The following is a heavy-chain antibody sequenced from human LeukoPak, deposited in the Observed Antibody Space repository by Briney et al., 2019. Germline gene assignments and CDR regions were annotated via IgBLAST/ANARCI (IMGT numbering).Heavy chain of an antibody. V-gene: IGHV4-59*12. Sequence: SETLSLTCTVSGGSISSYYWSWIRQPPGKGLEWIGYIYYSGSTNYNPSLKSRVTISVDTSKNQFSLKLSSVTAAVTAVYYCARGGYFDYWGQGTLVTVSS. CDR3: ARGGYFDY. CDR1: GGSISSYY. J-gene: IGHJ4*02. CDR2: IYYSGST.